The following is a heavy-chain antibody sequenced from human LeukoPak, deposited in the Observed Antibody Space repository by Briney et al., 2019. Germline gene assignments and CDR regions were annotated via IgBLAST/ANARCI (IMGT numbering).Heavy chain of an antibody. V-gene: IGHV3-49*04. CDR3: TRVIRLSGGRYYFDY. CDR2: IRSKSYSGTT. CDR1: GFSLGDYA. D-gene: IGHD2-21*01. Sequence: PGGSLRLSCTVSGFSLGDYAMGWVRQAPGKGLEWVGFIRSKSYSGTTEYAASVKGIFTVSRDDSKSIAYLQMNSLKTEDTAVYYCTRVIRLSGGRYYFDYWGQGTLVTVSS. J-gene: IGHJ4*02.